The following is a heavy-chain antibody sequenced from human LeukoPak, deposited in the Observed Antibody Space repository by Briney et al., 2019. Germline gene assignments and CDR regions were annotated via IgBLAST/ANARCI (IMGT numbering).Heavy chain of an antibody. D-gene: IGHD2-15*01. CDR2: INPSGGST. CDR3: ARGDIVVVVAAIDPPSY. CDR1: GYTFTSYY. V-gene: IGHV1-46*01. Sequence: ASVKVSCKASGYTFTSYYMHRVRQAPGQGLEWMGIINPSGGSTSYAQKFQGRVTMTRDMSTSTVYMELSSLRSEDTAVYYCARGDIVVVVAAIDPPSYWGQGTLDTVSS. J-gene: IGHJ4*02.